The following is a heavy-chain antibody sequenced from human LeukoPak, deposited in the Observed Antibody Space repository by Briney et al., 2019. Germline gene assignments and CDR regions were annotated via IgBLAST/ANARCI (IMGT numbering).Heavy chain of an antibody. V-gene: IGHV4-38-2*01. Sequence: PSETLSHTCAVSGYSISSGYYWGWIRQPPGKGLEWIGSIYHSGSTYYNPSLKSRVTISVDTSKNQFSLKLSSVTAADTAVYYCARQGPPAAEYFQHWGQGTLVTVSS. CDR2: IYHSGST. J-gene: IGHJ1*01. CDR1: GYSISSGYY. CDR3: ARQGPPAAEYFQH.